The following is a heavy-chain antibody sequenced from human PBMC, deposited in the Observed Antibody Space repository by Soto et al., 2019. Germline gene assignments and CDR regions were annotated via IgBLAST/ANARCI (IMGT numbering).Heavy chain of an antibody. J-gene: IGHJ4*02. V-gene: IGHV3-73*01. CDR1: GFTFGAAA. Sequence: GGSLRLSCVGSGFTFGAAAIHWVRQAPGQGLEWIGRIRSKTNNYVTAYSASVEGRFTLSRDDSRNTTYLEMQSLRVEDTAVYFCTASPYWGQGTLVTVSS. CDR3: TASPY. CDR2: IRSKTNNYVT.